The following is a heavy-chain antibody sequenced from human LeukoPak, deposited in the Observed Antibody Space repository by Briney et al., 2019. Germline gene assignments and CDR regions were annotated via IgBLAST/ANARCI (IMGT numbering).Heavy chain of an antibody. J-gene: IGHJ4*02. D-gene: IGHD1-26*01. CDR1: GFTFSTYG. Sequence: GGSLRLSCAASGFTFSTYGMHWVRQAPGKGLECVALISYDGSNKYYADSVKGRFTISRDDPQNALYLQMNSLRAEDTAVYYCAKDRYSGSFYFDYWGQGTLVTVSS. CDR2: ISYDGSNK. CDR3: AKDRYSGSFYFDY. V-gene: IGHV3-30*18.